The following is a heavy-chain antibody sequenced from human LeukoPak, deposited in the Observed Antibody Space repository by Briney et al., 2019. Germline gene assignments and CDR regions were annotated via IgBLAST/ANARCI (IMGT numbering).Heavy chain of an antibody. V-gene: IGHV1-2*02. J-gene: IGHJ4*02. D-gene: IGHD1-14*01. CDR3: ARCTQVEPPFDY. Sequence: ASVKVSCKASGYTFTGYYMHWVRQAPGQGLEWMGWINPNSGGTNYAQKFQGRVTMTRDTSISTAYMELSRLRSDDTAVYYCARCTQVEPPFDYWGQGTLVTVSS. CDR2: INPNSGGT. CDR1: GYTFTGYY.